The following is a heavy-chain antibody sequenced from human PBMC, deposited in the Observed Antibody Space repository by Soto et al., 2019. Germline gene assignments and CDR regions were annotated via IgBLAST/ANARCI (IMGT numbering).Heavy chain of an antibody. J-gene: IGHJ4*02. CDR1: GFTFSSYA. CDR3: AKTTRPDATISSGWLSY. CDR2: ISGSGGST. V-gene: IGHV3-23*01. D-gene: IGHD6-19*01. Sequence: EVQLLESGGGLVQPGGSLRLSCAASGFTFSSYAMSWVRQAPGKGLEWVSAISGSGGSTYYADSVKGRFTISRDNSKNTLYLQMNSLRAEDTAVYYCAKTTRPDATISSGWLSYWGQGTLVTVSS.